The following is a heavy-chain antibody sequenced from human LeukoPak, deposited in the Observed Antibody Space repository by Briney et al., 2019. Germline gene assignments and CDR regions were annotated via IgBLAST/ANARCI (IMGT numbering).Heavy chain of an antibody. CDR2: MNPNSGNT. D-gene: IGHD2-2*02. Sequence: ASVKVSCKASGYTFADYYMHWVRQAAGQGLEWMGWMNPNSGNTGYAQKFQGRVTITRNTSISTAYMELSNLRSEDTALYYCARARYPAYYFDYWGQGTLVTVSS. J-gene: IGHJ4*02. V-gene: IGHV1-8*03. CDR3: ARARYPAYYFDY. CDR1: GYTFADYY.